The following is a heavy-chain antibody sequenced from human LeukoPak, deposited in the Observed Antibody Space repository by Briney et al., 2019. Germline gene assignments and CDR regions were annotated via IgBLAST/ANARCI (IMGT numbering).Heavy chain of an antibody. CDR3: ARTIAVTVTFDY. V-gene: IGHV4-31*03. Sequence: SETLSLTCTVSGGSISSSDYYWTWIRQLPGTGLEWLGYISYSGSTHYSPSLESRVTISLDTSKNQFSLKLTSVTAADTAVYYCARTIAVTVTFDYWGRGARVTVSS. D-gene: IGHD4-11*01. J-gene: IGHJ4*02. CDR2: ISYSGST. CDR1: GGSISSSDYY.